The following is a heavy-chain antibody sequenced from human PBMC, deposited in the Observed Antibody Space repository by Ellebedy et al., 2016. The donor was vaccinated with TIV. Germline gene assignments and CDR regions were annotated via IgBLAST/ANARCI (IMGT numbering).Heavy chain of an antibody. CDR3: AKDFEGAYYYDEGFDP. CDR2: ITGSGDDT. Sequence: PRGSLRLSCAASGFTFSRYAVSWVRQAPGKGLEWVSSITGSGDDTYYADSVKGRFTISRDNSKDTLYLLMNSLRAEDTALYYCAKDFEGAYYYDEGFDPWGQGTLVTVSS. D-gene: IGHD3-22*01. V-gene: IGHV3-23*01. CDR1: GFTFSRYA. J-gene: IGHJ5*02.